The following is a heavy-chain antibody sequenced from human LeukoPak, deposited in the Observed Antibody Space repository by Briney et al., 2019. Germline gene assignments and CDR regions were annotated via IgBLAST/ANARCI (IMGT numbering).Heavy chain of an antibody. CDR2: INQDGTEK. J-gene: IGHJ6*03. V-gene: IGHV3-7*01. CDR3: VKVAKYYYGSETYYFFEH. D-gene: IGHD3-10*01. CDR1: GFTFTTYW. Sequence: GGSLRLSCAASGFTFTTYWMSWVRQLPGKGQEWVANINQDGTEKYYVDSVKGRFTISRDNAKNSLALQMNSLRVEDTGIYYCVKVAKYYYGSETYYFFEHWGKGTPVTASS.